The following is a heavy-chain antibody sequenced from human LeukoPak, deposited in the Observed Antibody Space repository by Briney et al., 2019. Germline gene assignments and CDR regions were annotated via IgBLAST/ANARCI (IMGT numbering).Heavy chain of an antibody. Sequence: GGSLRLSCAASGFTFSSYAMHWVRQAPGKGLEWVAVISYDGSNKYYADSVKGRFTISRDNSKNTLYLQMNSLRAEDTAVYYCASGSTVDIVATIKGVLWDYWGQGTLVTVSS. CDR1: GFTFSSYA. CDR2: ISYDGSNK. J-gene: IGHJ4*02. CDR3: ASGSTVDIVATIKGVLWDY. V-gene: IGHV3-30*04. D-gene: IGHD5-12*01.